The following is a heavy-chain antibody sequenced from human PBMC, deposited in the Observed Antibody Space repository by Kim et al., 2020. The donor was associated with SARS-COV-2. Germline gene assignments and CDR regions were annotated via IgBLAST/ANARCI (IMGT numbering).Heavy chain of an antibody. CDR3: VRRLIAAAGYD. J-gene: IGHJ4*02. CDR2: IYYSGST. V-gene: IGHV4-39*01. CDR1: GGSISSSNYY. Sequence: SETLSLTCTVSGGSISSSNYYWGWIRQPRGKGLEWIGTIYYSGSTYYNPSLKSRVTISIDISQNQFSLKLSSVTAADTAEYYCVRRLIAAAGYDWGQGTLVTVSS. D-gene: IGHD6-13*01.